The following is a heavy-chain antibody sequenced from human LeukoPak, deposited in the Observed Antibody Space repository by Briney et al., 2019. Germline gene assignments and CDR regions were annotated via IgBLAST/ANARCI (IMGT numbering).Heavy chain of an antibody. J-gene: IGHJ6*02. D-gene: IGHD2-2*01. CDR1: GYTFTSYG. CDR3: ALIHCSSTSCYYYYYYGMDV. Sequence: AASVKVSCKASGYTFTSYGISWVRQAPGQGLEWMGWINPNSGGTNYAQKFQGRVTMTRDTSISTAYMELSRLRSDDTAVYYCALIHCSSTSCYYYYYYGMDVWGQGTTVTVSS. CDR2: INPNSGGT. V-gene: IGHV1-2*02.